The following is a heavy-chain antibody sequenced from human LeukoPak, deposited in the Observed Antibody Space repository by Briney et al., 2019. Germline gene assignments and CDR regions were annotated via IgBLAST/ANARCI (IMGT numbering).Heavy chain of an antibody. V-gene: IGHV4-39*07. CDR1: GGSISSTTYY. CDR3: ARDRGNGDYGDYFDS. CDR2: IYHTGGT. Sequence: PSETLSLTCTVSGGSISSTTYYWGWIRQPPGKGLEWIGSIYHTGGTYDNPSLKSRVTISIDTSRNLVSLRLTSVTAADAAVYYCARDRGNGDYGDYFDSWGQGTLVSVSS. D-gene: IGHD4-17*01. J-gene: IGHJ4*02.